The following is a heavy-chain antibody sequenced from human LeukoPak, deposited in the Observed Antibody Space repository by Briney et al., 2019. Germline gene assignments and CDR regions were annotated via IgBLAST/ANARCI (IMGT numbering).Heavy chain of an antibody. D-gene: IGHD6-6*01. CDR1: GFNLNSYA. V-gene: IGHV3-30*02. J-gene: IGHJ4*02. CDR3: AKEYTPSSPLGELDS. Sequence: TGGSLRLSCAGSGFNLNSYAMHWVRQAPGKGLEWVAVIRHDEANSFYADSVQGRFTISRNTSKKLLYLQMNSLRVEDTAVYYCAKEYTPSSPLGELDSWGQGTLVTVSS. CDR2: IRHDEANS.